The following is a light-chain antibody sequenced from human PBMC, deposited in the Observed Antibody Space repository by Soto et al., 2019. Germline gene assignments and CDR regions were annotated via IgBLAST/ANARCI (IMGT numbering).Light chain of an antibody. CDR1: QSVSSN. V-gene: IGKV3-11*01. CDR3: QQRTKWPLT. Sequence: EIVLTQSPATLSLSPGERATLSCRASQSVSSNLVWYQQKPGQAPRLLIYDTSNRATGIPARFSGSGSGTDFTLAISSLEPEDFAVYYCQQRTKWPLTFGGGTKVEIK. J-gene: IGKJ4*01. CDR2: DTS.